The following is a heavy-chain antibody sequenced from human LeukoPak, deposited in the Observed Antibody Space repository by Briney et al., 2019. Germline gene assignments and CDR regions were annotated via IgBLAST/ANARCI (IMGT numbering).Heavy chain of an antibody. Sequence: GGSLRLSCAGSAFIFTSFSLHRVRQTPGKGLEWVAMISYDATNRHYLDSLTGRLTISRDNSRDTLYLQMNSLRIEDTAVYFCAREDCTGGRCHFDYWGQGAPVTVSA. CDR2: ISYDATNR. CDR3: AREDCTGGRCHFDY. CDR1: AFIFTSFS. V-gene: IGHV3-30*04. D-gene: IGHD2-8*02. J-gene: IGHJ4*02.